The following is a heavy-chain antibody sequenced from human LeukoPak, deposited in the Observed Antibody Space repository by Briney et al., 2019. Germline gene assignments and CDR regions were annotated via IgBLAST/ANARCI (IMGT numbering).Heavy chain of an antibody. Sequence: ASVKVSCKASDTFTSHAINWVRQAPRQGLEWMAWISGYNGNTHYAQRLQGRVTVTTDTSTSTAYLELRSLTSDDTAVYFCARGYYLNYLDPWGQGTLVTASS. CDR3: ARGYYLNYLDP. CDR1: DTFTSHA. V-gene: IGHV1-18*01. CDR2: ISGYNGNT. D-gene: IGHD2-15*01. J-gene: IGHJ5*02.